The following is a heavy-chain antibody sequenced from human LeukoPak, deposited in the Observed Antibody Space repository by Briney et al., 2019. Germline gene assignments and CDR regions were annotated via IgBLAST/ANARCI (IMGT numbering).Heavy chain of an antibody. D-gene: IGHD4-17*01. V-gene: IGHV3-66*01. CDR1: GLSVSGNY. CDR3: TYGDYPLTY. Sequence: GGSLRLSCTASGLSVSGNYWHWVRQAPGKVLEWVSIIYSDGKTLYTKSVKGRFTFSRDKSKNTFYLQMNSLRAEDTAVYFCTYGDYPLTYWGQGTLVTVSS. J-gene: IGHJ4*02. CDR2: IYSDGKT.